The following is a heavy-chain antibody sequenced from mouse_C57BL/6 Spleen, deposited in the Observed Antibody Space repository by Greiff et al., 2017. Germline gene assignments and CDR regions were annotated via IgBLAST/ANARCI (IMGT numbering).Heavy chain of an antibody. J-gene: IGHJ2*01. CDR2: IYPSDSET. CDR1: GYTFTSYW. Sequence: QVQLQQPGAELVRPGSSVKLSCKASGYTFTSYWMDWVKQRPGQGLEWIGNIYPSDSETHYNQKFKDKATLTVAKSSSTAYMQLSSLTSEDSAVYYCARGVITTVGFDYWGQGTTLTVSS. D-gene: IGHD1-1*01. CDR3: ARGVITTVGFDY. V-gene: IGHV1-61*01.